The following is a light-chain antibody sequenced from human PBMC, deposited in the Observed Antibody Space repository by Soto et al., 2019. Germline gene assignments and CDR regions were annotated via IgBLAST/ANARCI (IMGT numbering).Light chain of an antibody. CDR1: QDIRSNY. CDR3: QQYDSSPWT. CDR2: GAS. Sequence: ETVLTQSPGTLSLSPGERATLSCMASQDIRSNYLAWYRQTPGQAPRLIIYGASKRASGIADRFSVSGSGTDFTLIISRLEPEDFALYYCQQYDSSPWTFGQGTKVEIK. V-gene: IGKV3-20*01. J-gene: IGKJ1*01.